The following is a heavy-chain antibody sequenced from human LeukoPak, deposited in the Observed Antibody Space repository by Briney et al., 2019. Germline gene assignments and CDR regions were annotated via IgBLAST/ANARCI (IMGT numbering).Heavy chain of an antibody. CDR2: RSPIFCTA. V-gene: IGHV1-69*05. Sequence: SVKVSCKASGGTFSSYAISWVRQAPGQGLEWMGGRSPIFCTANYAQKFQGRGTITTDESTSTAYLELRSLRSEDTAVYYCARDVKVGSGWIFDYWGQGPVVTVSS. CDR1: GGTFSSYA. CDR3: ARDVKVGSGWIFDY. J-gene: IGHJ4*02. D-gene: IGHD6-19*01.